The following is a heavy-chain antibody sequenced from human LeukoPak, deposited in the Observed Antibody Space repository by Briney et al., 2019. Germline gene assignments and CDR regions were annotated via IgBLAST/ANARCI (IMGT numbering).Heavy chain of an antibody. D-gene: IGHD5-18*01. CDR3: ARGREYSYGFDY. CDR1: GGSISSSGYY. V-gene: IGHV4-39*01. J-gene: IGHJ4*02. Sequence: PSETLSLTCTVSGGSISSSGYYWGWIRQPPGKGLEWIGSIYYSRSTYYNPSLKSRVTISVDTSKNQFSLKLSSVTAADTAVYYCARGREYSYGFDYWGQGTLVTVSS. CDR2: IYYSRST.